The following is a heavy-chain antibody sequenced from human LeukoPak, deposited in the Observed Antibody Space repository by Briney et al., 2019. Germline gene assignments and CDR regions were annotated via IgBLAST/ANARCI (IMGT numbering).Heavy chain of an antibody. J-gene: IGHJ4*02. CDR3: ARPKQQMVPSYEY. Sequence: GRSLRLSCAASGFTFSSYPVHWVRQAPGKGLEWVALISYDGSTKYYADSVKGRFTISRDNSKNTLYLQVDSLRAEDTALYYCARPKQQMVPSYEYWGQGTLVTVSS. CDR1: GFTFSSYP. CDR2: ISYDGSTK. V-gene: IGHV3-30-3*01. D-gene: IGHD6-13*01.